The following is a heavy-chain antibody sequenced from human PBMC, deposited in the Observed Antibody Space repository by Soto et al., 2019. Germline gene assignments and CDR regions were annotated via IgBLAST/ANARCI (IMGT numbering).Heavy chain of an antibody. D-gene: IGHD2-2*01. CDR2: INHSGST. Sequence: QVQLQQWGAGLLKSSVTLSLTCAVYGGSFSGYYWSWIRQPPGKGLEWIGEINHSGSTNYNPSLKSRVTISVDTSKNQFSLKLSSVTAADTAVYYCATSPRPDIVVVPAALWFDYWGQGTLVTVSS. J-gene: IGHJ4*02. CDR1: GGSFSGYY. CDR3: ATSPRPDIVVVPAALWFDY. V-gene: IGHV4-34*01.